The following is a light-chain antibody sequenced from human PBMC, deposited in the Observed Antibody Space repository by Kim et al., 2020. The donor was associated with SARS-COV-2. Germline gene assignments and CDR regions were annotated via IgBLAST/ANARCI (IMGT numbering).Light chain of an antibody. Sequence: SASVGDRVTITCRASQSISSWLAWYQQKQGKAPKLLIYKASSLESGVPSRFSGSGSGTEFTLTISSLQPDDFATYYCQQYNSYLYSFGQGTKLEI. CDR1: QSISSW. CDR2: KAS. CDR3: QQYNSYLYS. V-gene: IGKV1-5*03. J-gene: IGKJ2*03.